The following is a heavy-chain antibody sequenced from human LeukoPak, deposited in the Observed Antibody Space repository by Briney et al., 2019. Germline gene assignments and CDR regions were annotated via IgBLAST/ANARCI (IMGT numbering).Heavy chain of an antibody. CDR2: IYPRDGST. Sequence: ASVKVSCKASGYSFTSNYIHWVRQAPGQGLEWMGMIYPRDGSTSYAQKIQGRVTMTRDTSTSTVYMELSSLRSEDTAVYYCARDSYYYDSSGFNWGQGTLVTVSS. CDR3: ARDSYYYDSSGFN. V-gene: IGHV1-46*01. CDR1: GYSFTSNY. D-gene: IGHD3-22*01. J-gene: IGHJ4*02.